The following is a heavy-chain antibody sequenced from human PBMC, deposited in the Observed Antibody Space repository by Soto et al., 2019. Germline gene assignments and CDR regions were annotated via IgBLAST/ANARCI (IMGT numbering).Heavy chain of an antibody. J-gene: IGHJ6*02. D-gene: IGHD1-7*01. Sequence: LRLSCAASGFTVSSNYMSWVRQAPGKGLEWVSVIYSGGSTYYADSVKGRFTISRDNSKNTLYLQMNSLRAEDTAVYYCARDHGTGTTEGFYYYYGMDVWGQGTTVTVSS. V-gene: IGHV3-53*01. CDR3: ARDHGTGTTEGFYYYYGMDV. CDR2: IYSGGST. CDR1: GFTVSSNY.